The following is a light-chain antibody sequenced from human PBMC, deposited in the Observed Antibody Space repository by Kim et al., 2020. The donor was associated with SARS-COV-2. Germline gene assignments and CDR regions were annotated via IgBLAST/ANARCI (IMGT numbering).Light chain of an antibody. J-gene: IGKJ2*01. CDR2: EAS. Sequence: SASVGDRVTITCRASQGVNTWLAWYQQKPGKAPKLLIYEASSLQSVVPSTFSGSGSGTEFTLTISSLQPDDFATYYCQQYDSSFPAFGQGTKLEI. CDR3: QQYDSSFPA. V-gene: IGKV1-5*03. CDR1: QGVNTW.